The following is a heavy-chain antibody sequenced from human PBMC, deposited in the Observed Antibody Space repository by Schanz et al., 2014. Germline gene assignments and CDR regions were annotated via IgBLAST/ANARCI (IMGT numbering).Heavy chain of an antibody. J-gene: IGHJ6*02. V-gene: IGHV3-9*01. CDR2: ISWNSGSV. CDR1: GFTFDNYA. CDR3: ARGNYGMDV. Sequence: DVQLVESGGGLVQPGRSLRLSCAASGFTFDNYAMHWVRQAPGKGLEWVSSISWNSGSVAYADSVRGRFTISRDNAKNSLFLQMNSLRAEDTAKYYCARGNYGMDVWGQGTLVAVSS.